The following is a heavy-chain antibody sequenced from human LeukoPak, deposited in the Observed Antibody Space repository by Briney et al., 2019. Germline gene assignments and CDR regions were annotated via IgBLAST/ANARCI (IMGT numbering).Heavy chain of an antibody. D-gene: IGHD6-25*01. CDR1: GGTFSNYA. CDR3: ARRQALRGRHRAFDP. Sequence: ASVKVSCKASGGTFSNYAVAWVRQAPGQGLEWLGGIIPMFGSAKYAQKFQGRVTIDTDESTTTDYLELTSLRSDDTAVYYCARRQALRGRHRAFDPWGQGTLVTVSS. V-gene: IGHV1-69*05. CDR2: IIPMFGSA. J-gene: IGHJ5*02.